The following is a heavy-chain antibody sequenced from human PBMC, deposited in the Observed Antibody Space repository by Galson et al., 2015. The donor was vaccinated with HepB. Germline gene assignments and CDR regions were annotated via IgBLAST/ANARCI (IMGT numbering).Heavy chain of an antibody. Sequence: SLRLSCAASGFTFSSYAMSWVRQAPGQGLEWVSAISGSGGSTYYADSVKGRFTISRDNSKNTLYLQMNSLRAEDTAVYYCAKDFTWAGALWFGESPFGNWGQGTLVTVSS. J-gene: IGHJ4*02. D-gene: IGHD3-10*01. CDR2: ISGSGGST. CDR1: GFTFSSYA. V-gene: IGHV3-23*01. CDR3: AKDFTWAGALWFGESPFGN.